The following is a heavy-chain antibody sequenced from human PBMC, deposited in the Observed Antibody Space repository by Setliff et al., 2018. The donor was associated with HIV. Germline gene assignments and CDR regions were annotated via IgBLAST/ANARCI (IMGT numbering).Heavy chain of an antibody. CDR3: ATRPPTDY. CDR1: GFTFSSYS. Sequence: GGSLRLSCAVSGFTFSSYSMTWVRQAPGKGLEWVAPVSSDSKYIYYADSVKGRFTISRDNAKNLLYLQMKSLRAEDTAVYYCATRPPTDYWGQGTLVTVSS. V-gene: IGHV3-21*06. J-gene: IGHJ4*02. CDR2: VSSDSKYI.